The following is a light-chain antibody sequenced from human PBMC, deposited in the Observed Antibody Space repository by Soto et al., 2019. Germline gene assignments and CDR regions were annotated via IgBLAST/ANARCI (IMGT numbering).Light chain of an antibody. V-gene: IGKV4-1*01. CDR1: QSVLYSSNNKNY. CDR3: QQYYRTTWT. J-gene: IGKJ1*01. CDR2: WAS. Sequence: DIVMTQSPDSLAVSLGERATINFKSSQSVLYSSNNKNYLTWYQQKPGQPPKLLIYWASTRESGVPDRFSGRGSGTDFTLTISSLQAEDVAVYYCQQYYRTTWTFGQGTTVEIK.